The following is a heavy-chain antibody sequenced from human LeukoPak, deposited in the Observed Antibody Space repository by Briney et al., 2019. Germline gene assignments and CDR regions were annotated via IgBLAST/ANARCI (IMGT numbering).Heavy chain of an antibody. D-gene: IGHD6-6*01. CDR3: AREIAARGYNLFDP. CDR1: GFTVSSNY. J-gene: IGHJ5*02. Sequence: PGGSLRLSCAASGFTVSSNYMSWVRRAPGKGLEWVSVIDSGGSTYYADSVKGRFTISRDNSKDTLYLQMNSLRDEDTAVFYFAREIAARGYNLFDPWGQGTPVTVSS. CDR2: IDSGGST. V-gene: IGHV3-53*01.